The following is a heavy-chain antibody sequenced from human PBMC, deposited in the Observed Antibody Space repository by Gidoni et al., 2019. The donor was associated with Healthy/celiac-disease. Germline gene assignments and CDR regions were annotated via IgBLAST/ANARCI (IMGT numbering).Heavy chain of an antibody. V-gene: IGHV1-69*01. Sequence: QVQLVQSGAEVKKPGSSVKVSCKASGGTFSSYAISWVRQAPGQGLEWMGGIIPIFGTANYAQKFQGRVTITADESTSTAYMELSSLRSEDTAVYYCARVRYCTNGVCSDYYGMDVWGQGTTVTVSS. D-gene: IGHD2-8*01. CDR1: GGTFSSYA. CDR3: ARVRYCTNGVCSDYYGMDV. CDR2: IIPIFGTA. J-gene: IGHJ6*02.